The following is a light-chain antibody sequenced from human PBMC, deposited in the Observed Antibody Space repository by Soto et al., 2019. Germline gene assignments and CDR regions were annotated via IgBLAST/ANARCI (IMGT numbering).Light chain of an antibody. J-gene: IGLJ1*01. CDR1: SSVVGGYNF. V-gene: IGLV2-14*01. CDR2: DVT. Sequence: SALTQPASVSGSPGQSITISCTGTSSVVGGYNFVSWYQQHPGKAPKLMIYDVTNRPSGVSNRFSGSKSGNTASLTISGLQAEDEADYYCLSYSSSTSPYVLGTATKVTVL. CDR3: LSYSSSTSPYV.